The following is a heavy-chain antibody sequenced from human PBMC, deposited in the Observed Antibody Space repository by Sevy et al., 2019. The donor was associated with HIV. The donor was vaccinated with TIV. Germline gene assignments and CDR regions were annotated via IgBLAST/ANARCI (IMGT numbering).Heavy chain of an antibody. Sequence: GGSLRLSCTASGFTFSNFGMHWVRQVPGKGLEWVTFIRYDGSDKYYAASVKGRVTISRDDSKNTLYLQMDSLKAEDTAIYYCAKDLAGPGRRYFDYWGQGTLVTVSS. J-gene: IGHJ4*02. D-gene: IGHD6-13*01. V-gene: IGHV3-30*02. CDR2: IRYDGSDK. CDR1: GFTFSNFG. CDR3: AKDLAGPGRRYFDY.